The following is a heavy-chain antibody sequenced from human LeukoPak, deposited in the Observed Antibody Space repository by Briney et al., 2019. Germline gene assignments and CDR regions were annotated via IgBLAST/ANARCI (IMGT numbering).Heavy chain of an antibody. CDR2: VSGSGGST. D-gene: IGHD2-21*02. CDR3: AKDAAYCGGDCYWAWFDP. Sequence: PGASLRLSCAASGFTFSSYAMSWARQAPGKGLEWVSGVSGSGGSTYYADSVKGRFTISRDNSKNTLYLQMNSLRAEDTAVYYCAKDAAYCGGDCYWAWFDPWGQETLVTVSS. CDR1: GFTFSSYA. V-gene: IGHV3-23*01. J-gene: IGHJ5*02.